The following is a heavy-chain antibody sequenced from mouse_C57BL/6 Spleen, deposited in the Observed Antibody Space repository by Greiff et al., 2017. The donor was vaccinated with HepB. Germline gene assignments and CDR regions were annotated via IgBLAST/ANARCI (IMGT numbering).Heavy chain of an antibody. CDR1: GYTFTDYY. D-gene: IGHD2-3*01. J-gene: IGHJ4*01. V-gene: IGHV1-76*01. CDR3: ARSDERGDYYAMDY. Sequence: VQVVESGAELVRPGASVKLSCKASGYTFTDYYINWVKQRPGQGLEWIARIYPGSGNTYYNEKFKGKATLTAEKSSSTAYMQLSSLTSEDSAVYFCARSDERGDYYAMDYWGQGTAVTVSS. CDR2: IYPGSGNT.